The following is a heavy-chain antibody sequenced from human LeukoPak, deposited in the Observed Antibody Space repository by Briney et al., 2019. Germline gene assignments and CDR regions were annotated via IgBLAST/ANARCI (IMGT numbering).Heavy chain of an antibody. Sequence: PGGCLRLSCPASVFTFSIYPTHWVRQAPGKGLEWVGVISCDGSNKYYADSVKGRFTISRDNSKNTLYLQMNSLRAEDTAVYYCARDRDCSSTSCYLSYYYGMDVWGQGTTVTVSS. CDR1: VFTFSIYP. CDR2: ISCDGSNK. V-gene: IGHV3-30-3*01. D-gene: IGHD2-2*01. CDR3: ARDRDCSSTSCYLSYYYGMDV. J-gene: IGHJ6*02.